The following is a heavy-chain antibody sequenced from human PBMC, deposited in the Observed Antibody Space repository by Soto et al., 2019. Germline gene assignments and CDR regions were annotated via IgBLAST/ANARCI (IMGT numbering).Heavy chain of an antibody. J-gene: IGHJ4*02. V-gene: IGHV1-18*04. CDR2: ISAYNGNT. CDR3: ARDLGTVTDFDY. CDR1: GYTFTSYG. D-gene: IGHD4-17*01. Sequence: SAKVSFKASGYTFTSYGISWVRQAPGQGLEWMGWISAYNGNTNYAQKLQGRVTMTTDTSTSTAYMELRSLRSDDTAVYYCARDLGTVTDFDYWGQGTLVTVSS.